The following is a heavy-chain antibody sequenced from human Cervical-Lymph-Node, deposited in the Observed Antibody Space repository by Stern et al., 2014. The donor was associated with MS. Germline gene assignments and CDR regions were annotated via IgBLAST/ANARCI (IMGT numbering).Heavy chain of an antibody. D-gene: IGHD4-23*01. V-gene: IGHV1-46*03. CDR3: TREKYGGNYLDY. J-gene: IGHJ4*02. CDR2: INPNGGST. CDR1: QYTFTSYH. Sequence: VQLVESGAEVKKPGASVKVSCKASQYTFTSYHMHWVRQAPGQGLEWMGIINPNGGSTSYAQKFQGRVTMTRDTSTSTAYMELSGLRYEDTAVYYCTREKYGGNYLDYWGQGTLVTVSS.